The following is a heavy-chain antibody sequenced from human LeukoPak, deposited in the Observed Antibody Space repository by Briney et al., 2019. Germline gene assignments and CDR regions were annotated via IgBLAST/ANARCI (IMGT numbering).Heavy chain of an antibody. D-gene: IGHD3-9*01. V-gene: IGHV3-21*01. CDR3: ARDGHGDGFLTRYSYFGMDV. J-gene: IGHJ6*02. CDR2: ITINSNFI. CDR1: GFSLSSYS. Sequence: GGSLRLSCAASGFSLSSYSMNWVRQAPGKGLEWVSSITINSNFIYYADSVKGRFTISRDNAKSSLFLQMNSLRAEDTAVYFCARDGHGDGFLTRYSYFGMDVWGQGTTVTVSS.